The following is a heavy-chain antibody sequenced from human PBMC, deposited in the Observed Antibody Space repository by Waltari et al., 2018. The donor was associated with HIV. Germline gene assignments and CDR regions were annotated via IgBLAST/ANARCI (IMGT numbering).Heavy chain of an antibody. D-gene: IGHD5-12*01. CDR1: GFTFSSYE. J-gene: IGHJ3*02. CDR2: IGTAGYT. CDR3: ARGRWLQLNAFDI. Sequence: EVQLVESGGGLVQPGGSLRLSCAASGFTFSSYEMHWVRQATGKGLEWVSAIGTAGYTYYPGSVKGRFTISRENAKNSLYLQMNSLRAEDTAVYYCARGRWLQLNAFDIWGQGTMVTVSS. V-gene: IGHV3-13*01.